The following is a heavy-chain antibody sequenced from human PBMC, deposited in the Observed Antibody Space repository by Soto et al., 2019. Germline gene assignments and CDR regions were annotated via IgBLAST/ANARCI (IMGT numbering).Heavy chain of an antibody. CDR2: VTRDGSA. CDR3: ARLIYDSRLNYLYFDS. J-gene: IGHJ4*02. V-gene: IGHV4-4*02. Sequence: KASETLSLTCDVSGVSISSGNWWNWVRQPPGKELEWIGEVTRDGSAIYHPSLERLVSIAVDTSKNQFSLRLSSVTAADTAIYYCARLIYDSRLNYLYFDSWGQGMLVTVSS. D-gene: IGHD3-22*01. CDR1: GVSISSGNW.